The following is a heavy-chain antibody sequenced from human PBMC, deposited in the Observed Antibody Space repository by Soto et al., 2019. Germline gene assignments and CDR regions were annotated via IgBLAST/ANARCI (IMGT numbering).Heavy chain of an antibody. Sequence: ASVKVSCKASGDTFTSYAMHWVRQAPGQRLEWMGWINAGNGNTKYSQKFQGRVTITRDTSASTAYMELSSLRSEGTAVYYCARDLTIFGVAPFDYWGQGTLVTVSS. CDR3: ARDLTIFGVAPFDY. J-gene: IGHJ4*02. CDR1: GDTFTSYA. CDR2: INAGNGNT. V-gene: IGHV1-3*01. D-gene: IGHD3-3*01.